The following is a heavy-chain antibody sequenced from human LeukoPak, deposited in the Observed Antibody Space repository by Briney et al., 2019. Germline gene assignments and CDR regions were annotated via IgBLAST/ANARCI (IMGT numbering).Heavy chain of an antibody. CDR2: IYYSGST. J-gene: IGHJ4*02. CDR1: GGSIRGYY. Sequence: SETLSLTCTVSGGSIRGYYWSWIRQPPGKGLEWIGYIYYSGSTNYNPSLKSRVTISVDTSKNQFSLKLKSVTAADTAVYYCASGFGYYFDYWGQGTLVTVSS. V-gene: IGHV4-59*01. D-gene: IGHD3-10*01. CDR3: ASGFGYYFDY.